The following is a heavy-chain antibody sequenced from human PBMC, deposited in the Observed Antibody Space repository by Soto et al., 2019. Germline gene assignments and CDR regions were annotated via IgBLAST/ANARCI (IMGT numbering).Heavy chain of an antibody. V-gene: IGHV3-23*01. Sequence: GGSLRLSCAASGFTFSSYAMSWVRQAPGKGLEWVSAISGSGGSTYYADSVKGRFTISRDNSKNTLYLQMNSLRAEDTAVYYCAKVGNSSGWYGEAFYYYYGMDVWGQGTTVTVSS. CDR3: AKVGNSSGWYGEAFYYYYGMDV. J-gene: IGHJ6*02. D-gene: IGHD6-19*01. CDR2: ISGSGGST. CDR1: GFTFSSYA.